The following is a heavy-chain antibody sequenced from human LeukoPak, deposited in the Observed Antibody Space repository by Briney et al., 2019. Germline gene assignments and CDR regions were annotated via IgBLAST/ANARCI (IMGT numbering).Heavy chain of an antibody. J-gene: IGHJ6*03. CDR1: GYTFTSYG. CDR3: ARDMLRYFRGSAYYYMDV. V-gene: IGHV1-18*01. CDR2: ISAYNGNT. Sequence: GASVKVSCKASGYTFTSYGITWVRQAPGQGLEWMGWISAYNGNTNYAQNLQGRVTMTTDTSTSTAYMELRSLRSDDTAVYYCARDMLRYFRGSAYYYMDVRGKGTTVTVSS. D-gene: IGHD3-9*01.